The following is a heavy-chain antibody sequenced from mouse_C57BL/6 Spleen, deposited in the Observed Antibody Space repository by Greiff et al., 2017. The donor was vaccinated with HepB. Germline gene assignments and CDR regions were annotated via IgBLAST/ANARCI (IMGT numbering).Heavy chain of an antibody. J-gene: IGHJ1*03. CDR1: GYTFTSYW. CDR3: ARGDDRYFDV. CDR2: IDPSDSYT. Sequence: QVQLQQPGAELVMPGASVKLSCKASGYTFTSYWMHWVKQRPGQGLEWIGEIDPSDSYTNYNQKFKGKSTLTVDKSSSTAYMQLSSLTSEDSAVYYCARGDDRYFDVWGTGTTVTVSS. V-gene: IGHV1-69*01. D-gene: IGHD2-3*01.